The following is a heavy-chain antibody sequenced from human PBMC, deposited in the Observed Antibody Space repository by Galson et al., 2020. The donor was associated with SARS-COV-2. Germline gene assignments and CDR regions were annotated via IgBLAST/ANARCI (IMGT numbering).Heavy chain of an antibody. CDR1: GSTLTALS. D-gene: IGHD3-10*01. CDR2: FDPKDGET. V-gene: IGHV1-24*01. CDR3: AIGFYYGSGSYYYGLDV. J-gene: IGHJ6*02. Sequence: ASVKVSCKVSGSTLTALSMHWVRQAPGKGLEWMGGFDPKDGETVYAQKFQGRVTMTEDTSTGTAYMELSSLRSDDTAVYYCAIGFYYGSGSYYYGLDVWGQGTTVTVSS.